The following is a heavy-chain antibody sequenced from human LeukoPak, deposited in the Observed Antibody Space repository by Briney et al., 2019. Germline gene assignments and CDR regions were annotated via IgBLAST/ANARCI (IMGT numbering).Heavy chain of an antibody. CDR3: ARDREYSSSGLVWFDP. D-gene: IGHD6-6*01. CDR2: IYYSGST. Sequence: SETPSLTCTVSGGSVSGYYWSWIRQPPGKGLEWIGYIYYSGSTNYNPSLKSRVTISVDTSENQFSLKLTSVTAADTAVYYCARDREYSSSGLVWFDPWGNGILLTVSS. CDR1: GGSVSGYY. V-gene: IGHV4-59*02. J-gene: IGHJ5*02.